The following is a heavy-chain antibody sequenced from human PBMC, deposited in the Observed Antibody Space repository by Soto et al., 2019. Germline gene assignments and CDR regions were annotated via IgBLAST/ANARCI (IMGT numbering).Heavy chain of an antibody. J-gene: IGHJ4*02. CDR3: ARVSTGYCTTTDCPVMDY. V-gene: IGHV3-49*03. CDR1: GFTLGDYS. D-gene: IGHD2-2*03. CDR2: IRNEVYGATP. Sequence: PGGSLRLSCSASGFTLGDYSMSWFRQAPGKGLQWVSFIRNEVYGATPEYAASVKGRFIFTRDNSESIAYLQMNSLETEETDVYYCARVSTGYCTTTDCPVMDYWGQGILVTVSS.